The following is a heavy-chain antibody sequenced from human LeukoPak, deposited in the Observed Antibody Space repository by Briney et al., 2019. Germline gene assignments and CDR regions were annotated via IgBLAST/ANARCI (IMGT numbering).Heavy chain of an antibody. D-gene: IGHD5-12*01. V-gene: IGHV4-59*01. CDR2: IYYSGST. J-gene: IGHJ3*02. Sequence: PSETLSLTCTVSGGSISSYYWSWIRQPPGKGLEWIGYIYYSGSTNYNPSLKSRVTISVDTSKNQFSLKLSSVTAADTAVYYCVRDLGVGGYDHYDAFDIWGQGTMVTVSS. CDR3: VRDLGVGGYDHYDAFDI. CDR1: GGSISSYY.